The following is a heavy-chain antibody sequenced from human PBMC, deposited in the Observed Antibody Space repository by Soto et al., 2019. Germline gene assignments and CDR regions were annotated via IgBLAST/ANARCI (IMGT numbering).Heavy chain of an antibody. V-gene: IGHV1-2*02. CDR3: ARIKWGLDYYSGMDV. CDR2: INPKTAAT. CDR1: GYTFSDYF. J-gene: IGHJ6*02. D-gene: IGHD1-26*01. Sequence: QVQLVQSGAEVRKSGASVKVSCKASGYTFSDYFIQWLRQAPGQGLEWVAWINPKTAATNYAKKFQDRVTGTSDTSFSTAYLELTRLRPDDTALYYCARIKWGLDYYSGMDVWGQGTAVSVTS.